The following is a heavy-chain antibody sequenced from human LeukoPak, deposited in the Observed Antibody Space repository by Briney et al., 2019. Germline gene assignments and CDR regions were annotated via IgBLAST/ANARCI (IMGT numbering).Heavy chain of an antibody. J-gene: IGHJ6*03. V-gene: IGHV4-61*02. Sequence: SETLSLTCTVSGATISSGDYNWNWIRQPPGKGLEWIGRTHTSGSTNYNPSLKNRVTISMDTSKNQVSLNLTSVTAADTAVYYCARYIAAVGPAQMHYYYMDVWGKGTTVTVSS. CDR2: THTSGST. CDR3: ARYIAAVGPAQMHYYYMDV. D-gene: IGHD6-13*01. CDR1: GATISSGDYN.